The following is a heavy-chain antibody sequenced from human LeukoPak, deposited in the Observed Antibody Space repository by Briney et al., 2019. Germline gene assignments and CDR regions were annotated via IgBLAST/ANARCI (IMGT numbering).Heavy chain of an antibody. Sequence: GASVKVSCKASGYTFTTYGVSWVRQAPGQGLEWMGWISSYDGNTNYAQKLRGRVTMTTDTSTSTAYMDLRSLRSDDTALCYCARTVTTSSYYFDYWGQGTLVTVSS. D-gene: IGHD4-17*01. V-gene: IGHV1-18*01. CDR1: GYTFTTYG. CDR2: ISSYDGNT. CDR3: ARTVTTSSYYFDY. J-gene: IGHJ4*02.